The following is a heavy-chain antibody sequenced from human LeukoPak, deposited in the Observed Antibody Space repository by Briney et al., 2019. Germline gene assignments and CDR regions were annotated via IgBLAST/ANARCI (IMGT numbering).Heavy chain of an antibody. J-gene: IGHJ3*02. CDR1: GFTVRNNY. CDR2: IYSGGST. CDR3: ARGVGQDAFDI. D-gene: IGHD1-26*01. V-gene: IGHV3-53*01. Sequence: GGSLRLSCAASGFTVRNNYMSWVRQAPGKGLEWVSVIYSGGSTYYADSVRGRFTFSKDNSKNTLYLQMTNLRAEDTAAYYCARGVGQDAFDIWGQGTMVTVSS.